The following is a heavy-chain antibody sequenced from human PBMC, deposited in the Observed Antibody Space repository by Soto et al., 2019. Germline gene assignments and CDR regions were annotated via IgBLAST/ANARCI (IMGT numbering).Heavy chain of an antibody. D-gene: IGHD6-13*01. Sequence: EASVKVSCKASGYIFSNYGISWVRQAPGQGLEWMGWISTYNANTYYAQKFQGRVTMTTDTSTSTAYMELRSLRSDDTAVFYCARGRDDSSWSSAESLQYWGQGTLVTVSS. CDR2: ISTYNANT. V-gene: IGHV1-18*01. CDR1: GYIFSNYG. CDR3: ARGRDDSSWSSAESLQY. J-gene: IGHJ1*01.